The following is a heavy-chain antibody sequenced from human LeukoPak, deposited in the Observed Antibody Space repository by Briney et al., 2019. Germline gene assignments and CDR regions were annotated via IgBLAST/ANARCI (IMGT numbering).Heavy chain of an antibody. CDR2: IYSGGST. D-gene: IGHD1-1*01. J-gene: IGHJ4*02. CDR3: ARGPAGYK. Sequence: GGSLRLSCAASGFTVSSNHMSWVRQAPGKGPEWVSVIYSGGSTDYADSVKGRFTISRDNLKNTLYLQMNSLRAEDTAVYYCARGPAGYKWGQGTLVTFSS. V-gene: IGHV3-53*01. CDR1: GFTVSSNH.